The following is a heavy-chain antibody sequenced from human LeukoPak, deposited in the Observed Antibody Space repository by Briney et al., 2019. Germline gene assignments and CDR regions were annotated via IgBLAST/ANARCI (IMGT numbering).Heavy chain of an antibody. CDR2: IYYSGST. CDR3: AGESYGSGAEFDY. Sequence: SETLSLTCTVSGGSISSYYWCWIRQPPGKGLEWIGYIYYSGSTNYNPSLKSRVTISVDTSKNQFSLKLSSVTAADTAVYYCAGESYGSGAEFDYWGQGTLVTVSS. J-gene: IGHJ4*02. V-gene: IGHV4-59*08. CDR1: GGSISSYY. D-gene: IGHD3-10*01.